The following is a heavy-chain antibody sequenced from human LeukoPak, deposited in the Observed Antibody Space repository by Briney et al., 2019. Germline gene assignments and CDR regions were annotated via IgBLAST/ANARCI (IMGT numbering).Heavy chain of an antibody. V-gene: IGHV3-74*01. CDR2: INTDGTVT. CDR1: GFTFSKYW. Sequence: QAGGSLRLSCAASGFTFSKYWMLWVRQAPGKGLESVSRINTDGTVTTYADSVKGRFTISRDNAKSTLYLQMNSLRADDTAVYFCARDVASWHFDYWGQGTLVTVSS. J-gene: IGHJ4*02. D-gene: IGHD2-2*01. CDR3: ARDVASWHFDY.